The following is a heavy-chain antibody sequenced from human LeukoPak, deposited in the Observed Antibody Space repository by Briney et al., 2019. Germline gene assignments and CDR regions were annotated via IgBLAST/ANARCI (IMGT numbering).Heavy chain of an antibody. CDR3: ARRRNYYYYMDV. V-gene: IGHV1-69*13. J-gene: IGHJ6*03. CDR1: GGTFSSYA. CDR2: IIPIFGTA. Sequence: GASVKVSCKASGGTFSSYAISWVRQAPGQGLEWMGGIIPIFGTANYAQRFQGRVTITADESTSTAYMELSSLRSEDTAVYYCARRRNYYYYMDVWGKGTTVTVSS.